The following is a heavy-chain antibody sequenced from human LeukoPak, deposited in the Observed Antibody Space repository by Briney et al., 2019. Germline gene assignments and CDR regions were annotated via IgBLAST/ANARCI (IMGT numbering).Heavy chain of an antibody. J-gene: IGHJ3*02. CDR3: ARPNYYDSSGYPSAFDI. Sequence: PSETLSLTCTVSGGSISSSSYYWGWIRKPPGKGLEWLGSIYYSGSTYYNPSLKSRVTISVDTSKNQFSLKLSSVTAADTAVYYCARPNYYDSSGYPSAFDIWGQGTMVTVSS. CDR2: IYYSGST. D-gene: IGHD3-22*01. CDR1: GGSISSSSYY. V-gene: IGHV4-39*01.